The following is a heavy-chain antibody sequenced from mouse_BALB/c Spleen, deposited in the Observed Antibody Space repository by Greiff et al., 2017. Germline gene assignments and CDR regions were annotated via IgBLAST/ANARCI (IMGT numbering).Heavy chain of an antibody. CDR3: ASYGYGYAMDY. V-gene: IGHV5-6-5*01. Sequence: EVKLMESGGGLVKPGGSLKLSCAASGFTFSSYAMSWVRQTPEKRLEWVASISSGGSTYYPDSVKGRFTISRDNARNILYLQMSSLRSEDTAMYYCASYGYGYAMDYWGQGTSVTVSS. CDR2: ISSGGST. D-gene: IGHD1-2*01. CDR1: GFTFSSYA. J-gene: IGHJ4*01.